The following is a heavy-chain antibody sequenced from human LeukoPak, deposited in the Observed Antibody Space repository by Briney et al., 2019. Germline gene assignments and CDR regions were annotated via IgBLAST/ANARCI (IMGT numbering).Heavy chain of an antibody. J-gene: IGHJ6*03. V-gene: IGHV3-7*01. CDR3: ARELIAVAGTHYYYYMDV. Sequence: PGGSLRLSCAASGFTFSSYWMSWVRQAPGKGLEWVANIKQDGSEKYYVDSVKGRFTISRDNAKNSLYLQMNSLRAEDTAVYYCARELIAVAGTHYYYYMDVWGKGTTVTISS. D-gene: IGHD6-19*01. CDR2: IKQDGSEK. CDR1: GFTFSSYW.